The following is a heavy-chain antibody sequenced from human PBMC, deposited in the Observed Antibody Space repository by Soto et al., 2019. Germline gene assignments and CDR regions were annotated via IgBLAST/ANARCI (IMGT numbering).Heavy chain of an antibody. D-gene: IGHD6-19*01. J-gene: IGHJ5*02. CDR3: AKSGSSGWYGWFDP. Sequence: SGPTLVNPTQTLTLTCIFSGFSLRTSGVGVGWIRQPPGKALEWLGFIYWNDDKRYSPSLKSRLTITKDTSKNQVVLTMTNMDPVDAATYYCAKSGSSGWYGWFDPWGQGTLVTVSS. V-gene: IGHV2-5*01. CDR2: IYWNDDK. CDR1: GFSLRTSGVG.